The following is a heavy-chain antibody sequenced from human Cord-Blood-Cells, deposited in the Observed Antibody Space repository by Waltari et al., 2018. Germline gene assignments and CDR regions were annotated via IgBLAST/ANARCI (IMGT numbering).Heavy chain of an antibody. J-gene: IGHJ4*02. CDR2: RWYDGSNK. D-gene: IGHD3-22*01. V-gene: IGHV3-33*01. Sequence: QVQLVESGGGVVQPGRSLRLSCAASGFTFSSYGMQWVRQAPGKGLEWVAVRWYDGSNKYYADAVKCRFTISRDNSKNTLYLQMNSLRAEDTAVYYCARSTDYYDSSGYYFDYWGQGTLVTVSS. CDR3: ARSTDYYDSSGYYFDY. CDR1: GFTFSSYG.